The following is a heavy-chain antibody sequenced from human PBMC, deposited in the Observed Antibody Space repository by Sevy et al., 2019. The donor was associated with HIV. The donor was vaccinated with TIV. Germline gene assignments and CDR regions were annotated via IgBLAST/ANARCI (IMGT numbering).Heavy chain of an antibody. CDR2: LSFGCNEI. Sequence: GGSLRLSCAASGFTFSKYSMSWVRQPPGKGLEWVPTLSFGCNEINYADSVKGRLTISRDNSKSSVYLKMNNLRPEDTAVYYCAREGCTKPHDYWGQGTLVTVSS. J-gene: IGHJ4*02. V-gene: IGHV3-23*01. CDR3: AREGCTKPHDY. D-gene: IGHD2-8*01. CDR1: GFTFSKYS.